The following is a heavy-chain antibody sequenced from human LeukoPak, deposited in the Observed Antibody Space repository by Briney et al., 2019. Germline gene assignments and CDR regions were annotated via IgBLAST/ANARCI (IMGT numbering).Heavy chain of an antibody. CDR3: ARGRDGYNFGY. Sequence: GGSLRLSCAASGFTFSDYYMSWVRQAPGKGLEWVSVIYSGGSTYYADSVKGRFTISRDNSKNTLYLQMNSLRAEDTAVYYCARGRDGYNFGYWGQGTLVTVSS. J-gene: IGHJ4*02. CDR1: GFTFSDYY. CDR2: IYSGGST. V-gene: IGHV3-53*01. D-gene: IGHD5-24*01.